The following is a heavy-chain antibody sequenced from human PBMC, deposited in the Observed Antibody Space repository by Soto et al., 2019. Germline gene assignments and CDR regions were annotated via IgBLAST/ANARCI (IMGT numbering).Heavy chain of an antibody. V-gene: IGHV3-21*01. CDR2: ISSSSSYI. Sequence: PGGSLRLSCAASGFTFSSYSMNWVRQAPGKGLEWVSSISSSSSYIYYADSVKGRFTISRDNAKNSLYLQMNSLRAEDTAVYYCARVREEGPLFYYYYYMDVWGKGTTVTVSS. J-gene: IGHJ6*03. CDR1: GFTFSSYS. CDR3: ARVREEGPLFYYYYYMDV.